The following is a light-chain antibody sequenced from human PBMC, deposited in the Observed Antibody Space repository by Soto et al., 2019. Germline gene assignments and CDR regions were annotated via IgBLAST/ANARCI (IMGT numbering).Light chain of an antibody. J-gene: IGLJ3*02. CDR1: SSNIGADFD. V-gene: IGLV1-40*01. CDR2: HNN. Sequence: QSVLTQPPSVSGAPGQRVTISCTGSSSNIGADFDVHWYQHLPGTAPKLLISHNNNRPSGVPDRFSGSKSGTSASLAITGLQADDEAVYYCQSRDSSLSSSWVFDGGTKLTVL. CDR3: QSRDSSLSSSWV.